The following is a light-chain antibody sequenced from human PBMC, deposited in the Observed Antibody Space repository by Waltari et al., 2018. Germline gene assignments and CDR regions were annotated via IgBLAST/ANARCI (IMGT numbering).Light chain of an antibody. CDR2: WAS. Sequence: DIVMTQSPDSLAVSLGERATNTCKSSQTVLYSSTNKNYLAWYQQKPGQPPKLLIYWASTRESWVPDRFSGSGSGTDFTLTVSSLQAEDVAVYYCHQYYTTPYTFGQGTKLEIK. V-gene: IGKV4-1*01. CDR3: HQYYTTPYT. CDR1: QTVLYSSTNKNY. J-gene: IGKJ2*01.